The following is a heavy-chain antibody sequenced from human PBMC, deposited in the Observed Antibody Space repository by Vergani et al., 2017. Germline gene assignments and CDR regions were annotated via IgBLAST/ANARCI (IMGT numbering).Heavy chain of an antibody. D-gene: IGHD1-7*01. CDR3: ARAWNVFDWNLRLDY. Sequence: EVQLVESGGGLVQPGGSLRLSCAASGFTFSSYWMSWVRQAPGKGLEWVANIKQDGSEKYYVDSVKGRFTISRDNAKNSLYLQMNSLRAEDTAVYYCARAWNVFDWNLRLDYWGQGTLVTVSS. CDR2: IKQDGSEK. J-gene: IGHJ4*02. CDR1: GFTFSSYW. V-gene: IGHV3-7*03.